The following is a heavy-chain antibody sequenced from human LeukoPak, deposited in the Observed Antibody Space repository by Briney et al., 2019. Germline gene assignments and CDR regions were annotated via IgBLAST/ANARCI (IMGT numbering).Heavy chain of an antibody. J-gene: IGHJ3*02. D-gene: IGHD3-9*01. V-gene: IGHV1-2*04. CDR1: GYTFTGYY. CDR2: INPNSGGT. CDR3: ARGNYDILTGPRRTDAFDI. Sequence: RASVKVSCKASGYTFTGYYMHWVRQAPGQGLEWMGWINPNSGGTNYAQKFQGWVTMTRDTSISTAYMELSRLRSDDTAVYYCARGNYDILTGPRRTDAFDIWGQGTMVTVSS.